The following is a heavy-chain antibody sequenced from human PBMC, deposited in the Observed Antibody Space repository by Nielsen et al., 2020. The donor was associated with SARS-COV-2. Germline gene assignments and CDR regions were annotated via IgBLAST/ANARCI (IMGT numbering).Heavy chain of an antibody. V-gene: IGHV3-9*01. CDR2: ISWNSGSI. D-gene: IGHD3-10*01. J-gene: IGHJ6*02. Sequence: SLKISCAASGFPFDDYAMHWVRQAPGKGLEWVSGISWNSGSIGYADSVKGRFTISRDNAKNSLYLQMNSLRAEDTALYYCAKDIGLLWFGELSGGMDVWGQGTTVTVSS. CDR3: AKDIGLLWFGELSGGMDV. CDR1: GFPFDDYA.